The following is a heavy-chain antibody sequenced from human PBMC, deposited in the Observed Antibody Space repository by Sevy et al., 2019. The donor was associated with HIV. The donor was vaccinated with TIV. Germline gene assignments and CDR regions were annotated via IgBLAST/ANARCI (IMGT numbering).Heavy chain of an antibody. Sequence: SLRLSCAASXXXXXXXAMXXVRQAPXXXLEXXLGISWXXXSIGYADSVKGRFTISRDNAKNSLYLQMNSLRAEDTALYYCXKDAWXATGGXFDXWGQGTLVTVSS. CDR2: ISWXXXSI. V-gene: IGHV3-9*01. J-gene: IGHJ4*02. CDR1: XXXXXXXA. CDR3: XKDAWXATGGXFDX.